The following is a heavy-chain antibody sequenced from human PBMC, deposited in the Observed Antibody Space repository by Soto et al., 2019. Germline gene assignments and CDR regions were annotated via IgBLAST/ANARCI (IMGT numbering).Heavy chain of an antibody. V-gene: IGHV4-30-4*01. D-gene: IGHD7-27*01. CDR2: IYKSATT. Sequence: SETLSLTCSVSGDSISNLDYFWAWIRQPPGQALEYIGYIYKSATTYYNPSFESRVAISVDTSKSQFSLNVTSVPAADTAVYFCARGRYCLTGRCFPNWFDSWGQGARVTGS. CDR1: GDSISNLDYF. CDR3: ARGRYCLTGRCFPNWFDS. J-gene: IGHJ5*01.